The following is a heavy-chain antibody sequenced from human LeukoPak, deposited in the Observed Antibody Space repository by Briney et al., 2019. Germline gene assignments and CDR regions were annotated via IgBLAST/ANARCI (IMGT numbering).Heavy chain of an antibody. V-gene: IGHV5-51*01. J-gene: IGHJ4*02. CDR3: ARQTSLYSSSWYSGNLFDY. CDR2: IYPGDSDT. D-gene: IGHD6-13*01. CDR1: GYSFTSYW. Sequence: GESLKISCKGSGYSFTSYWIGWVRQMPGKGLEWMGIIYPGDSDTRYSPSFQGQVTISADKSISTAYLQWSSLKASDTAMYYCARQTSLYSSSWYSGNLFDYWGQGTLVTVSS.